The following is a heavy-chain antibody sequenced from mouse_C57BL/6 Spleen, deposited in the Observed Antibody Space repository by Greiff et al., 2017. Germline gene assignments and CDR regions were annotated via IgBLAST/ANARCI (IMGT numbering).Heavy chain of an antibody. J-gene: IGHJ4*01. CDR3: AKNEDYGSSYDAMDY. V-gene: IGHV2-5*01. CDR1: GFSFTSYG. Sequence: QVQLQQSGPGLVQPSQSLSITCTVSGFSFTSYGVHWVRQSPGKGLEWLGVIWRGGSTDYNAAFMSRLSITKDNSKSQVFFKMNSLQADDTAIYYCAKNEDYGSSYDAMDYWGQGTSVTVSS. CDR2: IWRGGST. D-gene: IGHD1-1*01.